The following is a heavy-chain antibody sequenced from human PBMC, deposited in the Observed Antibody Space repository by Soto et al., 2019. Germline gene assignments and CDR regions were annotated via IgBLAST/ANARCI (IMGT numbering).Heavy chain of an antibody. CDR2: IYYSGST. J-gene: IGHJ5*02. D-gene: IGHD6-13*01. Sequence: SETLSLTCTVSSDSISTRSYYWGWVRQPPGKGLEWIGSIYYSGSTYYNPSLKSRVTISIDTSKNQFSLKLTSVTAADTAVYYCARDQQLDVRGWFDPWGQGTLVTVSS. V-gene: IGHV4-39*01. CDR1: SDSISTRSYY. CDR3: ARDQQLDVRGWFDP.